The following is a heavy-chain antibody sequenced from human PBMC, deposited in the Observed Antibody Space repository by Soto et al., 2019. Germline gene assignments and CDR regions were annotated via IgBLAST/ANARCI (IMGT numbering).Heavy chain of an antibody. CDR3: AKTYTGG. CDR2: ISGMEDRT. CDR1: GFNLRDQA. Sequence: PGGSLRLSCTASGFNLRDQALSWVRQAPGGGLEWVSGISGMEDRTNYADFVKGRFFIYKDRAKNTLNLQMNGLRDDDTAVYYCAKTYTGGWGQGTQVTVSS. J-gene: IGHJ4*02. D-gene: IGHD3-10*01. V-gene: IGHV3-23*01.